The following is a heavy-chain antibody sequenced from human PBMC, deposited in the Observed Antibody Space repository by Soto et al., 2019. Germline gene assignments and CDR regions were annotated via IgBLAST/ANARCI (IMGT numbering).Heavy chain of an antibody. CDR3: ARDFVVGGPTINYYYGMDV. Sequence: SLRLSCAASGLTASRNLMSWVRQAPGKGLEWVSYISSSGSTIYYADSVKGRFTISRDNAKNSLYLQMNSLGAEDTAVYYCARDFVVGGPTINYYYGMDVWGQGTTVTVSS. V-gene: IGHV3-11*04. CDR1: GLTASRNL. J-gene: IGHJ6*02. D-gene: IGHD1-26*01. CDR2: ISSSGSTI.